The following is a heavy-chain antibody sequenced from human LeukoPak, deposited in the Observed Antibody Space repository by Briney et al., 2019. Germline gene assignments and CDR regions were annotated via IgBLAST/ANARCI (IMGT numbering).Heavy chain of an antibody. CDR1: GYTFTSYG. D-gene: IGHD6-13*01. J-gene: IGHJ6*02. V-gene: IGHV1-18*01. CDR2: ISAYNGNT. Sequence: ASVKVSCKASGYTFTSYGISWVRQAPGQGLEWMGWISAYNGNTNYAQKLQGRVTMTTDTSTSTAYMELRSLRSDDTAVYYCARDRWQQLVGGLVYCYYGMDVWGQGTTVTVSS. CDR3: ARDRWQQLVGGLVYCYYGMDV.